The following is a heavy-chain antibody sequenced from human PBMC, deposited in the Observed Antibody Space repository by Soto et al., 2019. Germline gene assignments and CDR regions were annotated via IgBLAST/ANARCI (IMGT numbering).Heavy chain of an antibody. V-gene: IGHV3-30-3*01. CDR2: ISYDGSNK. Sequence: QVQLVESGGGVVQPGRSLRLSCAASGFTFSSYAMHWVRQAPGKGLEWVAVISYDGSNKYYADSVKGRFTISRDNSKNTLYLQMNSLRAEDTAVYYCARDRLESEKDQYYYYGMDVWGQGTTVTVSS. D-gene: IGHD6-6*01. J-gene: IGHJ6*02. CDR1: GFTFSSYA. CDR3: ARDRLESEKDQYYYYGMDV.